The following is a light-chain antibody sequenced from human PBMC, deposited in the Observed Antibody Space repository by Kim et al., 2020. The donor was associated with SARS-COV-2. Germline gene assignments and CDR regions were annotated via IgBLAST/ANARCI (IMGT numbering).Light chain of an antibody. V-gene: IGLV10-54*01. CDR2: RNN. Sequence: QTATLTCTGNSNNVGDQGAAWLQQHQGHPPKLLSYRNNNRPSGISERFSASRSGDTASLTITGLQPEDEADYYCSAWDSSLSAWVFGGGTKLTVL. CDR1: SNNVGDQG. CDR3: SAWDSSLSAWV. J-gene: IGLJ2*01.